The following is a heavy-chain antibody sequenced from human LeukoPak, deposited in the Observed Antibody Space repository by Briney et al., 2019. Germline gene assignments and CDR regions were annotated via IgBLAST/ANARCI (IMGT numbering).Heavy chain of an antibody. D-gene: IGHD5-12*01. CDR1: GFTVSNNY. V-gene: IGHV3-53*01. CDR2: IHSGGTT. J-gene: IGHJ4*02. Sequence: GGSRRLSCAASGFTVSNNYMSWVRQAPGKGLEWVSVIHSGGTTNYADSVQGRFTISRDNSKTTVYLHMRSLRAEGTAVYYCARDSDSGYGPFASWGQGTLVTVSS. CDR3: ARDSDSGYGPFAS.